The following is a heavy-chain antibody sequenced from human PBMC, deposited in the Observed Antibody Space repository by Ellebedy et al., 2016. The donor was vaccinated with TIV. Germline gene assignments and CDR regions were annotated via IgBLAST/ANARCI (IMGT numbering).Heavy chain of an antibody. V-gene: IGHV3-7*01. Sequence: GGSLRLSCATSGFTFSNYWMTWVRQAPGKGLEWVANIKQDGSEKYYVDSVKGRFSISRDNAKNSPYLQMNSLTDEDTAVYYCARDQWLGRAYYFDSWGQGTLVTVSS. J-gene: IGHJ4*02. CDR3: ARDQWLGRAYYFDS. CDR2: IKQDGSEK. CDR1: GFTFSNYW. D-gene: IGHD6-19*01.